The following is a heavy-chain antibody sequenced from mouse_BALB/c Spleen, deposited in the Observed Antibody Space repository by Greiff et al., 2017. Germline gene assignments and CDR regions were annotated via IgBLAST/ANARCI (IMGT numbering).Heavy chain of an antibody. Sequence: EVKLVESGPSLVKPSQTLSLTCSVTGDSITSGYWNWIRKFPGNKLEYMGYISYSGSTYYNPSLKSRISITRDTSKNQYYLQLNSVTTEDTATYYCARSPHYYGSSYGRFMDYWGQGTSVTVSS. D-gene: IGHD1-1*01. CDR3: ARSPHYYGSSYGRFMDY. CDR2: ISYSGST. V-gene: IGHV3-8*02. J-gene: IGHJ4*01. CDR1: GDSITSGY.